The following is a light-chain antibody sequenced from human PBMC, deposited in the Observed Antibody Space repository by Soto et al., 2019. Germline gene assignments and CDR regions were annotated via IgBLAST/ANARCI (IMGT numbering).Light chain of an antibody. Sequence: QSVLTQPPSASGTPGQRVTISCSGSSSNIGSNTVNWYQQLPGTAPKLLIYSNNQRPSGVPVRFSGSKSGTSASLAISVLQSEYEGDYYCASWDDSLNGRVFGGGTKLTVL. CDR2: SNN. J-gene: IGLJ2*01. V-gene: IGLV1-44*01. CDR3: ASWDDSLNGRV. CDR1: SSNIGSNT.